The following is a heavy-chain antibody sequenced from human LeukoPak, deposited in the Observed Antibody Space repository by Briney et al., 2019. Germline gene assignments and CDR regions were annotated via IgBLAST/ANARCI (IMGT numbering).Heavy chain of an antibody. J-gene: IGHJ1*01. Sequence: ASVKVSCKASGYTFTSYGNSWVRQAPGQGLEWMGWISAYNGNTNNAQKLQGRVTMTTDTSTSTAYMELRSLRSDDTAVYYCARDPIGSGRTIAYFQHWGQGTLVTVSS. V-gene: IGHV1-18*01. CDR2: ISAYNGNT. CDR3: ARDPIGSGRTIAYFQH. D-gene: IGHD6-19*01. CDR1: GYTFTSYG.